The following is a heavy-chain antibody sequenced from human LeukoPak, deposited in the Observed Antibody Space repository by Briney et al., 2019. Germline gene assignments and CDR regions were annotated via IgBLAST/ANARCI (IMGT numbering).Heavy chain of an antibody. D-gene: IGHD4-17*01. J-gene: IGHJ4*02. CDR1: GFIFSSYG. CDR2: IWYDGSNK. CDR3: AKDTHYGDFHYFDY. V-gene: IGHV3-33*06. Sequence: GGSLRLSCAASGFIFSSYGMHWVRQAPGKGLEWVAVIWYDGSNKSYVDSVKGRFTISRDNSKNTLYLQMNSLRAEDTAVYYCAKDTHYGDFHYFDYWGQGTLVTVSS.